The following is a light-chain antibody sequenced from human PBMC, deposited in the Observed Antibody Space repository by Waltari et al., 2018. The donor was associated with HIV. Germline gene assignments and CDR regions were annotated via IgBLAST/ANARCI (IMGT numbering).Light chain of an antibody. V-gene: IGLV1-44*01. J-gene: IGLJ2*01. CDR1: SSNIGDNT. CDR3: ATWDDSLNGHVV. CDR2: TNT. Sequence: QSVLNQPPSASGTPGQRVTISCSGSSSNIGDNTVNWYQQLPGTAPKLLIYTNTQRPSGVPDRFSGSKSGTSASLAISGLQSEDEADYYCATWDDSLNGHVVFGGGTKLTVL.